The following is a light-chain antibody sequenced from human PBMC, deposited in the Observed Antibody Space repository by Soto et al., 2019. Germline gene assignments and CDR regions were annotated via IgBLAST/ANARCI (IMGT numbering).Light chain of an antibody. V-gene: IGKV3-20*01. Sequence: EIVLTQSPGTLSLSPGERATLSCRASQSVSSSYLAWYQQKPGQAPRLLIYGASSRATGIPDRFSGSGSGTDFTLTISRLEPVDFAVYYCQQYGSSPPWYTFGQGTKLEIK. CDR3: QQYGSSPPWYT. CDR1: QSVSSSY. CDR2: GAS. J-gene: IGKJ2*01.